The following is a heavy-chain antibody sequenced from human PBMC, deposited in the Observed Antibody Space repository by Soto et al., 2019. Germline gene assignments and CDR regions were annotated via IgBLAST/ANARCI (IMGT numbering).Heavy chain of an antibody. CDR2: ISSSGSTI. Sequence: VGSLRLSCAASGFTFSSYEMNWVRQAPGKGLEWVSYISSSGSTIYYADSVKGRFTISRDNAKNSLYLQMNSLRAEDTAVYYCARDPSQGELVDYWGQGTLVTVSS. CDR3: ARDPSQGELVDY. CDR1: GFTFSSYE. V-gene: IGHV3-48*03. J-gene: IGHJ4*02. D-gene: IGHD1-7*01.